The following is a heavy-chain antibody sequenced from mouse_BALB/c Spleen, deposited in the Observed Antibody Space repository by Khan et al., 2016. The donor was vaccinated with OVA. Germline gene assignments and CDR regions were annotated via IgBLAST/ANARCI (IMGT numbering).Heavy chain of an antibody. CDR2: ISSGDTYT. J-gene: IGHJ1*01. Sequence: EVELVESGGGLVKPGGSLKLSCAASGFTFSSYAMSWVRQTPEKRLEWVATISSGDTYTYYPDSVKGRFTISRANAKNTLYLQMSSLRSEDTAMYDCARPPITTVVATSYWFFDVWGAGTTVTVST. V-gene: IGHV5-9-3*01. CDR3: ARPPITTVVATSYWFFDV. D-gene: IGHD1-1*01. CDR1: GFTFSSYA.